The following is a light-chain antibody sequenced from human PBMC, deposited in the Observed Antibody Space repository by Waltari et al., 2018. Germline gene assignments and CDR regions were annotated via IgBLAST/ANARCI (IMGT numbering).Light chain of an antibody. J-gene: IGLJ1*01. V-gene: IGLV2-11*01. CDR3: CSYTGSMYV. CDR1: RSDVGGYDY. CDR2: DVT. Sequence: QSALAQPRSVSGSPGPSVTIPCAGTRSDVGGYDYISWYQQYPGKAPKLMIYDVTMRPSGVPNRFSGSKSGNTAALTISGIQAEDETYYYCCSYTGSMYVFGTGTEVTVL.